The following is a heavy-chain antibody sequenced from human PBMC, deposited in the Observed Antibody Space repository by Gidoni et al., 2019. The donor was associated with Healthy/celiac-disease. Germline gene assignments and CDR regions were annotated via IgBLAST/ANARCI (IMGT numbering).Heavy chain of an antibody. V-gene: IGHV4-59*01. Sequence: QVQLQESGPGLVKPSETLSLICTVSGGSISNYFRTWIRQPPGKGLEWIGFVSYSGSTNYNPSLKSRVTISVDTSKNQFSLKLRSVTAADTAVYYCAGSHDYGDYDYWGQGTLVTVSS. D-gene: IGHD4-17*01. CDR2: VSYSGST. J-gene: IGHJ4*02. CDR1: GGSISNYF. CDR3: AGSHDYGDYDY.